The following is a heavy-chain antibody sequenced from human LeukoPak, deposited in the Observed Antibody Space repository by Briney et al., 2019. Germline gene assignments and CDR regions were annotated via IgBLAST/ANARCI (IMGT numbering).Heavy chain of an antibody. CDR1: GGSISSYY. CDR3: ARGRSSYHDFWSGYSWFDP. CDR2: IYYSGST. D-gene: IGHD3-3*01. Sequence: SETLSLTCTVSGGSISSYYWSWIRQPPGKGLEWIGYIYYSGSTNYNPSLKSRVTISVDTSKNQFSLKLSSVTAADTAVYYCARGRSSYHDFWSGYSWFDPWGQGTLVTVSS. J-gene: IGHJ5*02. V-gene: IGHV4-59*01.